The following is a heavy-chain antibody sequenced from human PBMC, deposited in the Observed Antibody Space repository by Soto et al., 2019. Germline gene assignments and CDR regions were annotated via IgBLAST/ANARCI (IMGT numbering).Heavy chain of an antibody. V-gene: IGHV1-69*13. CDR3: ARASYYYDSREDYYYYGMDV. CDR1: GGTFSSYA. D-gene: IGHD3-22*01. J-gene: IGHJ6*02. Sequence: GASVKVSCKASGGTFSSYAISWVRQAPGQGLEWMGGIIPIFGTANYAQKFQGRVTITADESTSTAYMELSSLRSEDTAVYYCARASYYYDSREDYYYYGMDVWAQGTTVTVSS. CDR2: IIPIFGTA.